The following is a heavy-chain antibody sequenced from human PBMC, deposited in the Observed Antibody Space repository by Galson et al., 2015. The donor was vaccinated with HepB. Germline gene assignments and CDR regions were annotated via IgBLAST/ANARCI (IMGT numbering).Heavy chain of an antibody. CDR1: GYRFTSYW. Sequence: QSGAEVKKPGESLRISCKGSGYRFTSYWISWVRQMPGKGLERMGRIDPSDSYTNYSPSFQGHVTISADKSISTAYLPWSSLKASDTAMYYCASMYYYDSSGYSTYYYYGMDVWGQGTTVTVSS. CDR3: ASMYYYDSSGYSTYYYYGMDV. V-gene: IGHV5-10-1*01. D-gene: IGHD3-22*01. CDR2: IDPSDSYT. J-gene: IGHJ6*02.